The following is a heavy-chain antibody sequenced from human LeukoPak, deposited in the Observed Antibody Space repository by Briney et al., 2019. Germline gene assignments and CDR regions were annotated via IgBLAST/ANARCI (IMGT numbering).Heavy chain of an antibody. J-gene: IGHJ4*02. D-gene: IGHD3-16*02. V-gene: IGHV3-49*04. CDR1: GFTFGDYA. CDR3: TRELMITFGGVIVANDY. CDR2: IRSKAYGGTT. Sequence: GVLRLSCTASGFTFGDYAMSWVRQAPGKGLEWVGFIRSKAYGGTTEYAASVKGRFTISRDDSKSIAYLQMNSLKTEDTAVHYCTRELMITFGGVIVANDYWGQGTLVTVSS.